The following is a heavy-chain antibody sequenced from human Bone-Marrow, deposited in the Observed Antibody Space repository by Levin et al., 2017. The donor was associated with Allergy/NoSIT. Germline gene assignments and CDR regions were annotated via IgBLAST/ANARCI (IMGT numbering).Heavy chain of an antibody. CDR3: ARLYGYCSGGSCYSGSYYYYGMDV. CDR2: ISSSSSYI. V-gene: IGHV3-21*01. Sequence: SCAASGFTFSSYRMNWVRQAPGKGLEWVSSISSSSSYIYYADSVKGRFTISRDNAKNSLYLQMNSLRAEDTAVYYCARLYGYCSGGSCYSGSYYYYGMDVWGQGTTVTVSS. D-gene: IGHD2-15*01. J-gene: IGHJ6*02. CDR1: GFTFSSYR.